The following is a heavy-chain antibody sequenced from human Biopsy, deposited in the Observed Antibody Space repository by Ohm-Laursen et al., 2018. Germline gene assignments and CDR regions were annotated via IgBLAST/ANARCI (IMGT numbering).Heavy chain of an antibody. V-gene: IGHV4-59*01. D-gene: IGHD3-3*01. Sequence: TPSLTCTVSRDSISNYYWTWIRQSPGKGLEWIASIYYSGTTNKNPSLKSRVTISVDTSKRQFYLELSSVTAADTAIYYCARVRGGFLEWFDYWGQGTLITVSS. CDR2: IYYSGTT. CDR3: ARVRGGFLEWFDY. J-gene: IGHJ5*01. CDR1: RDSISNYY.